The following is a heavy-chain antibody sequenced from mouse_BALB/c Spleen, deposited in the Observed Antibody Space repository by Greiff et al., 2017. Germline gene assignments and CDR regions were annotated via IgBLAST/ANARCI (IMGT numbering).Heavy chain of an antibody. Sequence: DVMLVESGGGLVQPGGSRKLSCAASGFTFSSFGMHWVRQAPEKGLEWVAYISSGSSTIYYADTVKGRFTISRDNPKNTLFLQMTSLRSEDTAMYYCARWDYGNFCYAMDYWGQGTSVTVSS. J-gene: IGHJ4*01. CDR2: ISSGSSTI. V-gene: IGHV5-17*02. CDR1: GFTFSSFG. D-gene: IGHD2-1*01. CDR3: ARWDYGNFCYAMDY.